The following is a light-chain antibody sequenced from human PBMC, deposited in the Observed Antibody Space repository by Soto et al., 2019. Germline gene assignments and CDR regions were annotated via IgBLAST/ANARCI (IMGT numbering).Light chain of an antibody. V-gene: IGKV1-5*01. CDR2: DAS. Sequence: DLQMTQSPSTLSASVGDRVTITCRASQSISTWLAWYQQKPGKVPKLLIYDASSLESGVPSRFSGSGSGTEFTLTISSLQPDDFATYYCQQYNSYSRTFGQGTKVEIK. CDR3: QQYNSYSRT. J-gene: IGKJ1*01. CDR1: QSISTW.